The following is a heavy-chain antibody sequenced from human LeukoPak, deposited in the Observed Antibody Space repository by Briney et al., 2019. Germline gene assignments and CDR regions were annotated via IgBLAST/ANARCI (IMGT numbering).Heavy chain of an antibody. Sequence: LAGALPLSCLRCGLTFLQYAMLWVRQPAGRGGDGVSGISGSCGSTYFPDAVQGRFTISRDNAKNTLYLQMNSLRAEDTAVYFFSKVFRRLNNAFDIWGQGTMVTVSS. CDR2: ISGSCGST. D-gene: IGHD1/OR15-1a*01. CDR1: GLTFLQYA. CDR3: SKVFRRLNNAFDI. J-gene: IGHJ3*02. V-gene: IGHV3-23*01.